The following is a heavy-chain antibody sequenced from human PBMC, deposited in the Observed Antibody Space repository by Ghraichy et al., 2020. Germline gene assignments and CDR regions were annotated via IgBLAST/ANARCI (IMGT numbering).Heavy chain of an antibody. CDR2: IIPILGIA. V-gene: IGHV1-69*04. J-gene: IGHJ4*02. Sequence: SVKDSCKASGGTFSSYTISWVRQAPGQGLEWMGRIIPILGIANYAQKFQGRVTITADKSTSTAYMELSSLRSEDTAVYYCAREAAAGEGAADYWGQGTLVTVSS. CDR3: AREAAAGEGAADY. D-gene: IGHD6-13*01. CDR1: GGTFSSYT.